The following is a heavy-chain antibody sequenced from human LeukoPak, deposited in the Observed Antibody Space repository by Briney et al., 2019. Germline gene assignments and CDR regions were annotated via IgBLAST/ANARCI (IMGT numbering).Heavy chain of an antibody. CDR2: IRYDGSDK. V-gene: IGHV3-30*02. J-gene: IGHJ4*02. D-gene: IGHD4-17*01. Sequence: QTGGSLRLSCAASGFTFSDSGMHWVRQAPGKGLEWVAFIRYDGSDKYYADSVKGRFTISRDNSKNALLQMNSLRPDDTAIYYCAKITQGTTATQWGQGTLVTVSS. CDR1: GFTFSDSG. CDR3: AKITQGTTATQ.